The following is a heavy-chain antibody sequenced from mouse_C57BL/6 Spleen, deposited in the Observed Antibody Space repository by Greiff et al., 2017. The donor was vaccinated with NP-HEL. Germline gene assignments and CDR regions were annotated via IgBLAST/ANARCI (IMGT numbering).Heavy chain of an antibody. CDR2: IYPGDGDT. V-gene: IGHV1-82*01. CDR1: GYAFSSSW. Sequence: VQLQQSGPELVKPGASVKISCKASGYAFSSSWMNWVKQRPGKGLEWIGRIYPGDGDTNYNGKFKGKAKLTADKSSSTAYMQLSSPTSEDSAVYFCARRGYYEYFDYWGQGTTLTVSS. CDR3: ARRGYYEYFDY. J-gene: IGHJ2*01. D-gene: IGHD1-1*01.